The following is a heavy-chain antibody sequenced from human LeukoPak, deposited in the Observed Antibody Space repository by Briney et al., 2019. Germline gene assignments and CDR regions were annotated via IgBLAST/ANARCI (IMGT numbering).Heavy chain of an antibody. CDR1: GYSFTSYW. J-gene: IGHJ5*02. V-gene: IGHV1-18*04. D-gene: IGHD3-22*01. CDR3: ARVPLGDSSTYYYPKPDWFDP. CDR2: ISSYNGDT. Sequence: GESLKISCKGSGYSFTSYWIGWVRPAPGQGLEWMGWISSYNGDTNYAQRVQDRVTMTTDTATSTAYMELRSLRSDDTAVYYCARVPLGDSSTYYYPKPDWFDPWGQGTLVIVSS.